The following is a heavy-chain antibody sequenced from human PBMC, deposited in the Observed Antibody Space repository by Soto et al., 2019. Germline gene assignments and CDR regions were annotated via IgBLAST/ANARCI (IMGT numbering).Heavy chain of an antibody. J-gene: IGHJ6*03. CDR3: ARDPVMVRGVITSYYYFYMDL. CDR2: IYYSGST. D-gene: IGHD3-10*01. CDR1: GGSISSYY. Sequence: SETLSLTCTVSGGSISSYYWSWIRQPPGKGLEWIGYIYYSGSTNYNPSLKRRLTISVDTPKNEFSLKLSSVTAADTAVYYCARDPVMVRGVITSYYYFYMDLWAQRTTATVSS. V-gene: IGHV4-59*01.